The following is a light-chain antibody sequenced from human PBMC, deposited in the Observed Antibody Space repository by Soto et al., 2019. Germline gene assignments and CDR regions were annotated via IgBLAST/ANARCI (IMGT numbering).Light chain of an antibody. CDR3: QQYNSYSSWT. CDR1: QSISSW. Sequence: DIQMTQSPSTLYASVGDRVTITCRASQSISSWLAWYQQKPGKAPKLLIYKASSLESGVPSRFSGSGSGTEFTPTISSLQPDDFATYYCQQYNSYSSWTFGQGTKVEIK. V-gene: IGKV1-5*03. CDR2: KAS. J-gene: IGKJ1*01.